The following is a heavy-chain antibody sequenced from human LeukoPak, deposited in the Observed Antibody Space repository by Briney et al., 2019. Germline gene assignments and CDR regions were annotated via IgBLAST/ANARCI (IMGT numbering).Heavy chain of an antibody. CDR1: GYTFSNFG. D-gene: IGHD2-2*01. Sequence: ASVKVSCKTCGYTFSNFGINWVRQGPGQGLEWMGWISGNNDNPNYGQKFQGRFTVTTDSSTSTAYMELRNLRFDDTAVYYCARDGTSTDDYWGQGTLVTVSS. CDR2: ISGNNDNP. J-gene: IGHJ4*02. CDR3: ARDGTSTDDY. V-gene: IGHV1-18*01.